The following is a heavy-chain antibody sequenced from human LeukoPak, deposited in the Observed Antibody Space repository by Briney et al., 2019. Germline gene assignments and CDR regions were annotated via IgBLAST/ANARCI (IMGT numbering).Heavy chain of an antibody. CDR3: ARKVRYSSSWYVDY. CDR1: GFTFSDYY. D-gene: IGHD6-13*01. CDR2: ISSSGSTI. V-gene: IGHV3-11*04. Sequence: PGGSLRLSCAASGFTFSDYYMSWIRQAPGKGLEWVSYISSSGSTIYYADSVKGRFTISRDNANNSLYLQMNSLRAEDTAVFYCARKVRYSSSWYVDYWGQGTLVTVSS. J-gene: IGHJ4*02.